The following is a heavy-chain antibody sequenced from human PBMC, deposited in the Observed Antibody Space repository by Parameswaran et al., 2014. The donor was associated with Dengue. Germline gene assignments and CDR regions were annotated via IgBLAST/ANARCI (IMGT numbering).Heavy chain of an antibody. V-gene: IGHV3-21*01. Sequence: VRQAPGKGLEWVSSISSSSSYIYYADSVKGRFTISRDNAKNSLYLQMNSLRAEDTAVYYCARKGGYGVEGDYYYGMDVWGQGTTVTVSS. J-gene: IGHJ6*02. CDR2: ISSSSSYI. D-gene: IGHD5-12*01. CDR3: ARKGGYGVEGDYYYGMDV.